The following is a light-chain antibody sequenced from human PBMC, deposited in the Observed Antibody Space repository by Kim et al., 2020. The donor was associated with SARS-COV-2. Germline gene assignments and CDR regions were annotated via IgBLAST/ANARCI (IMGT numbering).Light chain of an antibody. J-gene: IGLJ3*02. V-gene: IGLV1-44*01. CDR2: RNS. CDR1: SSNIGSNT. CDR3: AAWDDSLNGWV. Sequence: GQRVTIACSGSSSNIGSNTVNWYQQFPGTAPKLLIYRNSRRSSGVPDRFSGSKSGTSASLAISGPRSEDEADYYCAAWDDSLNGWVFGGGTQLTVL.